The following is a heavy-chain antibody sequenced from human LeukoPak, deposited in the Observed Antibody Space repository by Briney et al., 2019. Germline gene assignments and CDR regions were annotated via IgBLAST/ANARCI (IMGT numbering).Heavy chain of an antibody. V-gene: IGHV3-20*04. CDR3: ARDQGHGGSRGY. Sequence: GGSLRLSCAASGFTFDDYGMGWVRQAPGKGLEWVSGINCDSSSTGYADSVKGRFTISRDNAKDSLYLQMSSLRDEDTAIYYCARDQGHGGSRGYWGQGTLVIVSS. CDR1: GFTFDDYG. J-gene: IGHJ4*02. D-gene: IGHD4-23*01. CDR2: INCDSSST.